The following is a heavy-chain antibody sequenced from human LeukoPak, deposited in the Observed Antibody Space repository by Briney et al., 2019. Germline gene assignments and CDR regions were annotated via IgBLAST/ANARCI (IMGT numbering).Heavy chain of an antibody. Sequence: PGESLRLSCAASGFTFSSYWMHWVRQAPGKGLVWVSRISGDGSSTTYADSVKGRFTISRDNAKNTLYLQMNSLRAEDTAVYYCARVAYINFPFDKWGQGALVTVSS. D-gene: IGHD4-11*01. V-gene: IGHV3-74*03. CDR2: ISGDGSST. CDR1: GFTFSSYW. J-gene: IGHJ4*02. CDR3: ARVAYINFPFDK.